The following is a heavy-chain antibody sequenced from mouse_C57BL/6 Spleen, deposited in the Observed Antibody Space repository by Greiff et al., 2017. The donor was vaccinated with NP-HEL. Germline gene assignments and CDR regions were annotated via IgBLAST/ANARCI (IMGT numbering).Heavy chain of an antibody. CDR2: IDPSDSET. J-gene: IGHJ4*01. Sequence: QVQLQQPGAELVRPGSSVKLSCKASGYTFTSYWMHWVKQRPIQGLEWIGNIDPSDSETHYNQKFKDKATLTVDKSSSTAYMKLSSLTSEDSAVYYCARMGYYGSSHYYAMDYWGQGTSVTVSS. V-gene: IGHV1-52*01. D-gene: IGHD1-1*01. CDR1: GYTFTSYW. CDR3: ARMGYYGSSHYYAMDY.